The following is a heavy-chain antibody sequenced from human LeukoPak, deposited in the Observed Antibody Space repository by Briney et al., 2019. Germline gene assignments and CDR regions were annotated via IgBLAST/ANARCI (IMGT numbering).Heavy chain of an antibody. D-gene: IGHD2-21*02. Sequence: GGSLRLSCAASGFTFSSYEMNWVRQAPGKGLEWVSYLSSSGSTIYYADSVKGRFTISRDNAKNSLYLQMNSLRAEDTAVYYCARAPAYCGGDCYHYFDYWGQGTLVTASS. V-gene: IGHV3-48*03. CDR2: LSSSGSTI. CDR1: GFTFSSYE. CDR3: ARAPAYCGGDCYHYFDY. J-gene: IGHJ4*02.